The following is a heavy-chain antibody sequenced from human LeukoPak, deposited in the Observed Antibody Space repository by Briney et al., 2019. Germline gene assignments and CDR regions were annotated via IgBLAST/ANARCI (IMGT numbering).Heavy chain of an antibody. Sequence: ASVKVSCKASGYTFTSYDINWVRQATGQGLEWMGWMNPNSGNTGYAQKFQGRVTMTRNTSISTAYMELSSLRSEDTAVYYCARGGPAGLGIGHNLHYYGMDVWGQGTTVTVSS. V-gene: IGHV1-8*01. CDR3: ARGGPAGLGIGHNLHYYGMDV. CDR1: GYTFTSYD. D-gene: IGHD7-27*01. CDR2: MNPNSGNT. J-gene: IGHJ6*02.